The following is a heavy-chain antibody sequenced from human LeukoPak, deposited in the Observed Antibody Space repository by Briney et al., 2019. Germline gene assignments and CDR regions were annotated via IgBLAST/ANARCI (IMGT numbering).Heavy chain of an antibody. CDR3: CTPAFDY. J-gene: IGHJ4*02. D-gene: IGHD2-8*01. CDR2: IRSKANSYAT. CDR1: GYTFSGSA. V-gene: IGHV3-73*01. Sequence: GGSLRLSCAASGYTFSGSAMHWVPQASGKGLEWVGRIRSKANSYATAYAASVKGRFTISRDDSKNTAYLEMNSLKTEDTAVYYCCTPAFDYWGQGTLVTVSS.